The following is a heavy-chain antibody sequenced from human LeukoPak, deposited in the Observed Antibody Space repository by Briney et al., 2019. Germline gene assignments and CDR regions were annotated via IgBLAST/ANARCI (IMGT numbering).Heavy chain of an antibody. CDR2: IYSGGST. J-gene: IGHJ6*02. CDR1: GFTVSSNY. Sequence: GGSLRLSCAASGFTVSSNYMSWVRQAPGKGLEWVSVIYSGGSTYYADSVKGRFTISRHNSKNTLYLQMNSLRAEDTAVYYCAKDLDSSTWSMDVWGQGTTVTVSS. V-gene: IGHV3-53*01. CDR3: AKDLDSSTWSMDV. D-gene: IGHD6-13*01.